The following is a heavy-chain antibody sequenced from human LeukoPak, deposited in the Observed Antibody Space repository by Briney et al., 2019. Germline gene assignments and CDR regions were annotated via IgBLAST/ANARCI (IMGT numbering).Heavy chain of an antibody. CDR1: GYSISSGYY. CDR2: IYHSGST. Sequence: SETLSLTCTVSGYSISSGYYWGWIRQPPGKGLEWIGSIYHSGSTYYNPSLKSRVTISVDTSKNQFSLKLSSVTAADTAVYYCASDGDWAFDYWGQGTLVTVSS. J-gene: IGHJ4*02. CDR3: ASDGDWAFDY. D-gene: IGHD3/OR15-3a*01. V-gene: IGHV4-38-2*02.